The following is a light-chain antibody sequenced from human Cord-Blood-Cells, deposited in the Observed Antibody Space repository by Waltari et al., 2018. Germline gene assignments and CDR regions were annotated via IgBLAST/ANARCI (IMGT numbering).Light chain of an antibody. V-gene: IGKV3-20*01. Sequence: ELVLTQSPGTLSLSPGERATLSCRASQSVSSSYLAWYQQKPGQAPRLLIYGASSRATGIPDRFSCSGSGTDFTLTISRLEPEDFAVYYCQQYGSSYTFGQGTKLEIK. CDR2: GAS. CDR1: QSVSSSY. J-gene: IGKJ2*01. CDR3: QQYGSSYT.